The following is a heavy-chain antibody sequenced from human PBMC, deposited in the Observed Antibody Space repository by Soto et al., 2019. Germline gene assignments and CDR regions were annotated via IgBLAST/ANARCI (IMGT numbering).Heavy chain of an antibody. CDR2: ISGSGGST. Sequence: EVQLLESGGGLVQPGGSLRLSCAASGFTFSSYAMSWVRQAPGKGLEWVSAISGSGGSTYYADSVKGRFTISRDNSKNTLYHEMNSLRAADTAVYYCAKESGRTMVAALGGDAFDIWGQGTMVTVSS. CDR1: GFTFSSYA. CDR3: AKESGRTMVAALGGDAFDI. J-gene: IGHJ3*02. D-gene: IGHD2-15*01. V-gene: IGHV3-23*01.